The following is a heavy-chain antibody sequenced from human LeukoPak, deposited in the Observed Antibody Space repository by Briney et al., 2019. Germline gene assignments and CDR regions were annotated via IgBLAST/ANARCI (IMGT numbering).Heavy chain of an antibody. Sequence: GSLRLSCAASGFTFSSYSMNWVRQAPGKGLEWVSSISSSSSYIYYADSVKGRFTISRDNAKNSLYLQMNSLRAEDTAVYYCARVSCGGDCYLDYWGQGTLVTVSS. D-gene: IGHD2-21*02. CDR1: GFTFSSYS. J-gene: IGHJ4*02. V-gene: IGHV3-21*01. CDR2: ISSSSSYI. CDR3: ARVSCGGDCYLDY.